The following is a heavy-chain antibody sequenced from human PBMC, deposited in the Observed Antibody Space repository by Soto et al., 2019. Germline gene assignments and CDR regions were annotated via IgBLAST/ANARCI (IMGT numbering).Heavy chain of an antibody. D-gene: IGHD6-19*01. CDR3: ARSVAVPGAHIDY. J-gene: IGHJ4*02. V-gene: IGHV4-59*07. CDR2: VYYTGST. Sequence: SDTLSLRCTVSGGAISGSYWSWIRQSPGKGLEWLGYVYYTGSTNYSPSLRSRVSISVDTSKNEFSLRLSSVTAADTAVYFCARSVAVPGAHIDYWGQGTQVTVSS. CDR1: GGAISGSY.